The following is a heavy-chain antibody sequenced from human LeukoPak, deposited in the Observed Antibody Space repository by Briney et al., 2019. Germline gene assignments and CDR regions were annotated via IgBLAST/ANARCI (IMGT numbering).Heavy chain of an antibody. CDR2: VEKTGGRA. CDR1: GFKFRDYA. CDR3: AKQQGALIQQWYFDY. V-gene: IGHV3-23*01. D-gene: IGHD5-18*01. Sequence: PGGSLRLSCAASGFKFRDYAMSWVRQAPGKGLEWVSTVEKTGGRAYYADSVKGRFTVSRDNSKNKLYLQMNSLRAEDTALYYCAKQQGALIQQWYFDYWGQGTLVTVSS. J-gene: IGHJ4*02.